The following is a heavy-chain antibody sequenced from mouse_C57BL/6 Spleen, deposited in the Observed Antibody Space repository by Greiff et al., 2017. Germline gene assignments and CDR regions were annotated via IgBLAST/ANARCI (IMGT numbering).Heavy chain of an antibody. V-gene: IGHV5-6*01. J-gene: IGHJ4*01. CDR1: GFTFSSYG. D-gene: IGHD1-1*01. CDR3: ARHEDYYGSSYGDAMDY. CDR2: ISSGGSYT. Sequence: EVKLVESGGDLVKPGGSLKLSCAASGFTFSSYGMSWVRQTPDKRLEWVATISSGGSYTYYPDSVKGRFTISRDNAKNTLYLQMSSLKSEDTAMYYCARHEDYYGSSYGDAMDYWGQGTSVTVSS.